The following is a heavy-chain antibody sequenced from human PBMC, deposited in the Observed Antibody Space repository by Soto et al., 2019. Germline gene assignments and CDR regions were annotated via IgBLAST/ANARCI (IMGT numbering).Heavy chain of an antibody. CDR3: ARGTVGGTMVGVVIPDAFDI. Sequence: QVQLVQSGAEVKKPGSSVKVSCKASGGTFSSYAISWVRQAPGQGLEWMGGIIPIFGTANYAQKFQGRVTITADESXXTXYTXLSSLRSEDTAVYYCARGTVGGTMVGVVIPDAFDIWGQGTMVTVSS. J-gene: IGHJ3*02. CDR2: IIPIFGTA. CDR1: GGTFSSYA. V-gene: IGHV1-69*12. D-gene: IGHD3-22*01.